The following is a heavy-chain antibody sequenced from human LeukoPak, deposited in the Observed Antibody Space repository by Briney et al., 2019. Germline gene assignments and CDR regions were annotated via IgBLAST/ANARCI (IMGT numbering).Heavy chain of an antibody. CDR2: IYYSGST. J-gene: IGHJ4*02. D-gene: IGHD3-10*01. CDR3: ARKQSLWYFDY. CDR1: SDSMNNYY. Sequence: PSETLSLTCTVSSDSMNNYYWSWIRQPPGKGLEWIGYIYYSGSTFYNPSLKSRVTISVDTSKNQLSLKLDSVTAADTAIYYCARKQSLWYFDYWGQGILVTVSS. V-gene: IGHV4-59*01.